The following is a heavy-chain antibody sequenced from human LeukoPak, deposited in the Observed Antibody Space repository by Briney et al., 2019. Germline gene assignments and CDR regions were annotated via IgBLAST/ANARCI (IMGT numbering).Heavy chain of an antibody. Sequence: GGSLRLSCAASGFTVSSNYIHWVRQAPGKGLEWVSVIYSGDDTYYADSVKGRFTISRDNSKNTLYLQMNTLRAEDTAVYYCVTGLTSRALGYWGQGTLVTVSS. J-gene: IGHJ4*02. V-gene: IGHV3-53*01. CDR1: GFTVSSNY. CDR2: IYSGDDT. D-gene: IGHD2-2*01. CDR3: VTGLTSRALGY.